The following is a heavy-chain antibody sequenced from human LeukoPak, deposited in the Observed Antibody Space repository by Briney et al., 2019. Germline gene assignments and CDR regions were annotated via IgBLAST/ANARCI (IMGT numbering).Heavy chain of an antibody. J-gene: IGHJ5*02. CDR1: GGSISSYY. CDR3: ARGYCSGGNCYPGGNWFDP. Sequence: SETLSLTCTVSGGSISSYYWSWIRQPPGKGLEWIGYIYDSGSTKYNPSLKSRVIISVDTSKKQFSLKLSSVTAADTAVYYCARGYCSGGNCYPGGNWFDPWGQGTLVTVSS. CDR2: IYDSGST. D-gene: IGHD2-15*01. V-gene: IGHV4-59*08.